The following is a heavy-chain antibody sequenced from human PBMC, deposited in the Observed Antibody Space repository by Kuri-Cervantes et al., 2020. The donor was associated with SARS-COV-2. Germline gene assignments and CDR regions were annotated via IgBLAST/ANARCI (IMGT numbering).Heavy chain of an antibody. CDR3: ARAQWSSGYSNIDY. CDR1: GGSISSYY. CDR2: IYYSGST. Sequence: SETLSLTCTVSGGSISSYYWSWIRQPPGKGLEWIGYIYYSGSTNYNPSLKSRVTISVDTSKNQFSLKLSSVTAADTAVYYCARAQWSSGYSNIDYWGQGTLVTVSS. V-gene: IGHV4-59*12. J-gene: IGHJ4*02. D-gene: IGHD3-22*01.